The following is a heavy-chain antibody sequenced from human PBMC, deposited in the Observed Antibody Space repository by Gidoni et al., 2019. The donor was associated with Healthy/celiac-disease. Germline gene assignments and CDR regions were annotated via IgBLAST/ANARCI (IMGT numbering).Heavy chain of an antibody. V-gene: IGHV4-59*01. Sequence: KPSETLSLTCTVSGGSISSYYWSWIRQPPGKGLEWIGYIYYSGSTHYNPSLKSRVTISVDTSKNQFSLKLSSVTAADTAVYYCARDGGYSYGYLYYGMDVWGQGTTVTVSS. J-gene: IGHJ6*02. CDR2: IYYSGST. CDR1: GGSISSYY. CDR3: ARDGGYSYGYLYYGMDV. D-gene: IGHD5-18*01.